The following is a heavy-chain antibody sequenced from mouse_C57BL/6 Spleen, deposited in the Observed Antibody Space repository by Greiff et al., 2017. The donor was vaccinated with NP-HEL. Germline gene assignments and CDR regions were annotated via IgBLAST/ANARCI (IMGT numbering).Heavy chain of an antibody. D-gene: IGHD1-1*01. CDR2: ISSGGSYT. Sequence: EVKLMESGGDLVKPGGSLKLSCAASGFTFSSYGMSWVRQTPDKRLEWVATISSGGSYTYYPDSVKGRFTISRDNAKNTLYLQMSSLKSEDTAMYYCARQNPYYYGSSSFDYWGQGTTLTVSS. J-gene: IGHJ2*01. V-gene: IGHV5-6*01. CDR3: ARQNPYYYGSSSFDY. CDR1: GFTFSSYG.